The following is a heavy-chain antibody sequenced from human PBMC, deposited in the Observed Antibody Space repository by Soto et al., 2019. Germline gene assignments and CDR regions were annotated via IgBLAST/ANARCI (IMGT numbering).Heavy chain of an antibody. D-gene: IGHD6-19*01. Sequence: QVQLVESGGGVVQPGRSLRLSCAASGSTFSSYGMHWVRQAPGKGLEWVAVISYDGSNKYYADSVKGRFTISRDNSKNTLYLQMNSLRAEDTAVYYCAKDWDYSSGWGTTFDYWGQGTLVTVSS. CDR2: ISYDGSNK. V-gene: IGHV3-30*18. J-gene: IGHJ4*02. CDR3: AKDWDYSSGWGTTFDY. CDR1: GSTFSSYG.